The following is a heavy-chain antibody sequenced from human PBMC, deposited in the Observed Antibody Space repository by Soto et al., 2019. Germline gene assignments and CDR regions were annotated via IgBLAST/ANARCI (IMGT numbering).Heavy chain of an antibody. D-gene: IGHD6-19*01. CDR3: ARDIRADSSGWYGMDV. Sequence: QVQLVQSGAEVRKPGASVKVSCKASGYTFTAYYLHWVRQAPGQGLEWMGWINPNSGGTVYAQKFTGWVTMTRDTYITTGYMELSSRKSDDTAVYYCARDIRADSSGWYGMDVWGQGNKVTVSS. CDR1: GYTFTAYY. J-gene: IGHJ6*02. V-gene: IGHV1-2*04. CDR2: INPNSGGT.